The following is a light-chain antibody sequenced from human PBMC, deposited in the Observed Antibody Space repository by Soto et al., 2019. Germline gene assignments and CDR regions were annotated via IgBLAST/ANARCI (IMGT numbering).Light chain of an antibody. CDR1: QSVSNNY. CDR2: GTS. J-gene: IGKJ3*01. Sequence: EIVLTQSPCTLSLSPGATATLSCRASQSVSNNYLAWFQQKHGQAPRLLIYGTSSRATGIPDRFSGSGSGTDFTLTISRLEPEDFAVYYCHHYGVSPIYTFGPGTKVDFK. CDR3: HHYGVSPIYT. V-gene: IGKV3-20*01.